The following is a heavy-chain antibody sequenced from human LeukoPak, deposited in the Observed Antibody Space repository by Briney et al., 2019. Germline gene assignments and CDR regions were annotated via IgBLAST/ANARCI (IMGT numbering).Heavy chain of an antibody. D-gene: IGHD3-22*01. CDR3: ARGGYYYDSSGYSAEDAFDI. J-gene: IGHJ3*02. Sequence: SSETLSLTCTVSGYSISSGYYWGWIRQPPGKGLEWIGSIYHSGSTYYNPSLKSRVTISVDTSKNQFSLKLSSVTAADTAVYYCARGGYYYDSSGYSAEDAFDIWGQGTMVTVSS. CDR2: IYHSGST. V-gene: IGHV4-38-2*02. CDR1: GYSISSGYY.